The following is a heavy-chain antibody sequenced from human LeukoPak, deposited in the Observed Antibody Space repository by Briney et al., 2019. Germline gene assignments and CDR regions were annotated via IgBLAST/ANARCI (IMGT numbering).Heavy chain of an antibody. CDR3: ARRPCSGGSCYFRTDAFDI. Sequence: SETLSLTCAVYSGSFSGYYWSWIRQPPGKGLEWIGEINHSGSTNYNPSLNSRVTISVDTTKNQFSLKLSSVTAADTAVYCCARRPCSGGSCYFRTDAFDIWGQGTMVTVSS. CDR2: INHSGST. D-gene: IGHD2-15*01. CDR1: SGSFSGYY. V-gene: IGHV4-34*01. J-gene: IGHJ3*02.